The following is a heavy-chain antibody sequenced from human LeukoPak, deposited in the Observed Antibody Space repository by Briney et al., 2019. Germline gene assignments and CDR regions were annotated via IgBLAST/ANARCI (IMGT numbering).Heavy chain of an antibody. D-gene: IGHD4-17*01. CDR1: GFXFSSYS. J-gene: IGHJ6*02. CDR3: ARGDYGDYGYYYYGMDV. CDR2: ISSSSSTI. V-gene: IGHV3-48*02. Sequence: GGSLRLSCAASGFXFSSYSMNWVRQAPGKGLEWVSYISSSSSTIYYAASVKGRFHISRDNAKDSLYLQMNSLRDEDTAVYYCARGDYGDYGYYYYGMDVWGQGTTVTVSS.